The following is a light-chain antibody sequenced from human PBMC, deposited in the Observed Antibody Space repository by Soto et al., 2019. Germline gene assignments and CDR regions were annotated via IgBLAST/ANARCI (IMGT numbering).Light chain of an antibody. CDR2: EAT. V-gene: IGLV2-8*01. Sequence: QSVLTQPPSVSGSPGQSVTISCTGTSSDVGDYNYVSWYQHQPDKAPKLMIYEATKRPSGVPDRFSGSKSGNTASLTVSGLEAEDEADDYCSSYAGSNNFGVFGGGTKLTVL. CDR1: SSDVGDYNY. CDR3: SSYAGSNNFGV. J-gene: IGLJ2*01.